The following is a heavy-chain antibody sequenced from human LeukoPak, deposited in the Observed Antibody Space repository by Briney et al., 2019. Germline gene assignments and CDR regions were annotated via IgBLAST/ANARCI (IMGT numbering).Heavy chain of an antibody. CDR2: ISAYNGNT. CDR1: GYTFTSYG. CDR3: ARDRSITIFGVVITGFDY. D-gene: IGHD3-3*01. Sequence: ASVKVSCKGSGYTFTSYGISWVRQAPGQGLEWMGWISAYNGNTNYAQKLQGRVTMTTDTSTSTAYMELRSLRSDDTAVYYCARDRSITIFGVVITGFDYWGQGTLVTVSS. J-gene: IGHJ4*02. V-gene: IGHV1-18*01.